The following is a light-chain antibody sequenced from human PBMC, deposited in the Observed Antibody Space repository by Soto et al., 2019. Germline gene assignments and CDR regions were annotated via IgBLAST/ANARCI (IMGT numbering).Light chain of an antibody. J-gene: IGKJ3*01. CDR2: DTS. CDR1: QSVDTY. Sequence: LTQSPAILSLSPGERATLSCTASQSVDTYIAWYQQRPGQPPRLLIHDTSPRASGVPASFRGSGSGTDFTLTILGLEPEAFAVYFCQQRRNWVSFGPGTRL. CDR3: QQRRNWVS. V-gene: IGKV3-11*01.